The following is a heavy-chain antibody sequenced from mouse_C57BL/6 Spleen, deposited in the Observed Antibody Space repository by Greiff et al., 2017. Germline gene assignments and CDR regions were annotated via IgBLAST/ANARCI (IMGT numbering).Heavy chain of an antibody. Sequence: QVTLKESGPGILQSSQTLSLTCSFSGFSLSTSGMGVSWIRQPSGKGLEWLAHIYWDDDKRYNPYLKSRLTISKDTSRNQVFLKITSVDTADTATYYCARYYSNPWFAYWGQGTLVTVSA. V-gene: IGHV8-12*01. D-gene: IGHD2-5*01. J-gene: IGHJ3*01. CDR3: ARYYSNPWFAY. CDR1: GFSLSTSGMG. CDR2: IYWDDDK.